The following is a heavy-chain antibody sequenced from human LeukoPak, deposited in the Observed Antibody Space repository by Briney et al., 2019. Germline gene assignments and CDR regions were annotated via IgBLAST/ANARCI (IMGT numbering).Heavy chain of an antibody. V-gene: IGHV3-7*05. CDR1: GFTISNYW. Sequence: PGGSLRLSCAASGFTISNYWMSWVRQAPGKGLEWVANIKQDGSEKYYVDSVKGRFTFSRDNAKNSLYLQMNSLRAEDTAVYYCARGPPHWGYCSGNSCYWWYWFDPWGQGTLVTVSS. D-gene: IGHD2-15*01. CDR3: ARGPPHWGYCSGNSCYWWYWFDP. CDR2: IKQDGSEK. J-gene: IGHJ5*02.